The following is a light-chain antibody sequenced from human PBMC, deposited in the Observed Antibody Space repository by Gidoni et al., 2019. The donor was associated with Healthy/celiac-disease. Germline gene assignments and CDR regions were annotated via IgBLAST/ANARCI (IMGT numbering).Light chain of an antibody. CDR1: QSVSSY. CDR3: QQRSNWPPGPLT. CDR2: DAS. Sequence: ELVFTTSPSTLSLSPGKRATLPCRASQSVSSYLAWYQQKPGKAPRLLIYDASNRATGIPARFSGSGSGTDFTLTISSLEPEDFAVYYCQQRSNWPPGPLTFGGGTKVEIK. J-gene: IGKJ4*01. V-gene: IGKV3-11*01.